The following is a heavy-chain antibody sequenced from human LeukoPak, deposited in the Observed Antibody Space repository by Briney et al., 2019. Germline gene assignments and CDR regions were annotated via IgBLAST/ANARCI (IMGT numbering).Heavy chain of an antibody. J-gene: IGHJ4*02. D-gene: IGHD3-3*01. V-gene: IGHV3-30*02. CDR1: GFTFSSYG. CDR2: IRYDGSNK. CDR3: AKDLLGGYDFWSGYYHRALDY. Sequence: GGSLRLSCAASGFTFSSYGMHWVRQAPGKGLEWVAFIRYDGSNKYYADSVKGRFTISRDNSKNTLYLQMNSLRAEDTAVYYCAKDLLGGYDFWSGYYHRALDYWGQGTLVTVSS.